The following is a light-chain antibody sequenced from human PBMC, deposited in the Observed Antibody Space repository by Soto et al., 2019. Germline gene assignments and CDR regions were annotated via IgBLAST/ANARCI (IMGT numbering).Light chain of an antibody. V-gene: IGKV1-5*03. CDR3: QQYNTYLDT. J-gene: IGKJ2*01. CDR1: QTISKW. Sequence: DVQMTQSPSTLPASAGDRVTITCRASQTISKWLAWYQQKPGKAPRLLIYKASTLESGVPSRFSGSGSGTEFTLTISSLHPDDVETYSCQQYNTYLDTVGQGTKLDI. CDR2: KAS.